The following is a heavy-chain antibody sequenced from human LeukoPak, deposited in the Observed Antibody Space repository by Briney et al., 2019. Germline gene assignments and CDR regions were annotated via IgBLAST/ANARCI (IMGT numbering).Heavy chain of an antibody. V-gene: IGHV3-23*01. CDR2: ISGGGGTT. Sequence: PGGSLRLSCAAPGFTFNSHAMSWVRQAPGKGLEWVSTISGGGGTTHFADSVKGRFNISTDNSKTTLYLQINRLRAEATAVYFCAKDISSSGLVTLVRGVILDYWGQGTLVTVSS. D-gene: IGHD3-10*01. CDR3: AKDISSSGLVTLVRGVILDY. J-gene: IGHJ4*02. CDR1: GFTFNSHA.